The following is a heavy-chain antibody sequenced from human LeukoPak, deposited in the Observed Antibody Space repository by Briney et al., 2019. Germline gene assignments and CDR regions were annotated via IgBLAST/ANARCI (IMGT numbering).Heavy chain of an antibody. CDR3: ARGQFLEWLLLGSGVWFDP. V-gene: IGHV4-59*01. CDR2: IYHNENTRST. Sequence: SETLSLTCTVSGGSISSYYWSWIRQPPGKGLEWIGYIYHNENTRSTNFNPSLKSRVTISVDTSKNQFSLKLSSVTAADTAVYYCARGQFLEWLLLGSGVWFDPWGQGTLVTVSS. CDR1: GGSISSYY. D-gene: IGHD3-3*01. J-gene: IGHJ5*02.